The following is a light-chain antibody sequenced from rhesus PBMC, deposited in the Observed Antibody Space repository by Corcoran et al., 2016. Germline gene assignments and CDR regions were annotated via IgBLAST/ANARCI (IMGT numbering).Light chain of an antibody. Sequence: EIVMTQSPATLSLSPGERATLSCWASQSVSSSVAWYQQKAGQAPRLLIYDASSRVTGIPVRFSGSGSGTDFTLTISSLEPEDVSVYFCQQESSWSKTFGQGTKVAIK. J-gene: IGKJ1*01. CDR1: QSVSSS. V-gene: IGKV3-17*01. CDR2: DAS. CDR3: QQESSWSKT.